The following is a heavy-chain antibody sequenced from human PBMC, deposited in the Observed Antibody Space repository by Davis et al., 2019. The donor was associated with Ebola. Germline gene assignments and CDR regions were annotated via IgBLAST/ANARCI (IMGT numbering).Heavy chain of an antibody. CDR3: ARDTQWLVEDAFDI. V-gene: IGHV1-18*04. CDR2: INPHNGNT. Sequence: AASVKVSCKASGYTFTNYGITWVRQAPGQGLEWMGWINPHNGNTNYAQNVQGRVIMTSDTATTTAYMELRSLRSDDTAVYYCARDTQWLVEDAFDIWGQGTMVTVSS. D-gene: IGHD6-19*01. CDR1: GYTFTNYG. J-gene: IGHJ3*02.